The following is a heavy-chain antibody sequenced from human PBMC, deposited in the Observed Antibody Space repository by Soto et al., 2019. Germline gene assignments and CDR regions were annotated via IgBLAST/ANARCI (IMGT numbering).Heavy chain of an antibody. J-gene: IGHJ4*02. CDR1: GFTFGYYT. Sequence: PGGSLRLSCVASGFTFGYYTMSWFRQSPGGGLEWVSFIRSKAYGATTEYAASVKGRFTISRDDSKSIAYLQMSSLKTEDTAVYYCTRGAGYCSSTSCPFSYWGQGTLVTVSS. D-gene: IGHD2-2*01. CDR2: IRSKAYGATT. V-gene: IGHV3-49*03. CDR3: TRGAGYCSSTSCPFSY.